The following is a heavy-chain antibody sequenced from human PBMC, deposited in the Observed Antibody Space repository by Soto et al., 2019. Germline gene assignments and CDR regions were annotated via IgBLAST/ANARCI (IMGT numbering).Heavy chain of an antibody. CDR1: GFTFSTFV. Sequence: QVQLVESGGGMVQPGGSLRLSCAASGFTFSTFVMNWVRQAPGRGLAWVAFISHDGSNKKYADSVMGRFTISRDNSKNTLYLQMNSLRAEDTAVYYCVKDSPTGPFDYWGQGTLVTVSS. V-gene: IGHV3-30*18. D-gene: IGHD1-1*01. CDR2: ISHDGSNK. CDR3: VKDSPTGPFDY. J-gene: IGHJ4*02.